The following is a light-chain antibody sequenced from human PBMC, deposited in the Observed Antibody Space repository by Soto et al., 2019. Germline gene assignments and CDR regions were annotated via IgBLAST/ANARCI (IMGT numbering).Light chain of an antibody. CDR3: QQYNKWPPRT. CDR1: QSVSSSY. CDR2: DIS. Sequence: EIVLTQSPGTLSLSPGERATLPCRALQSVSSSYLAWYQQKPGQAPRLLIYDISTRATGIPTGFSGSGSGTEFTLTINRVEPEDFAVYYCQQYNKWPPRTFGQGTKV. V-gene: IGKV3-20*01. J-gene: IGKJ1*01.